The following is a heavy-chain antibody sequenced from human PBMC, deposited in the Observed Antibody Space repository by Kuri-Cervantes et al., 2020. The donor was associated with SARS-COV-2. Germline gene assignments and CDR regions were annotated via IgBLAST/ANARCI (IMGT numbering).Heavy chain of an antibody. Sequence: GGSLRLSCAASGFTFSSYSMNWVRQAPGKGLEWVSSISSSSSFIYYADSVKGRFTISRDNAKNSLYLQMNSLRAEDTAVYYCASGGKPRYGGYLSYWGQGTLVTVSS. V-gene: IGHV3-21*01. CDR2: ISSSSSFI. CDR3: ASGGKPRYGGYLSY. D-gene: IGHD5-12*01. J-gene: IGHJ4*02. CDR1: GFTFSSYS.